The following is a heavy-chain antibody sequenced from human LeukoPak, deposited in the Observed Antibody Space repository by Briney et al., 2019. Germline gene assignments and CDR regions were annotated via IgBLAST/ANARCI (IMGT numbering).Heavy chain of an antibody. CDR3: ARVGGSNAFDI. J-gene: IGHJ3*02. V-gene: IGHV3-74*01. CDR1: GFTFSSYW. CDR2: INSDGSST. Sequence: GESLRLSCAASGFTFSSYWVHWVRQAPGKGLVWVSPINSDGSSTSYAGSVKGRFTISRDNAKNTLSLQMNSLRAEDTAVYYCARVGGSNAFDIWGQGTMVIVSS. D-gene: IGHD1-26*01.